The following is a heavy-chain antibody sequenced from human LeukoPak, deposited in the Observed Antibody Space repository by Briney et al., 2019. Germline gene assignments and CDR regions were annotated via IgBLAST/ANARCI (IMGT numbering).Heavy chain of an antibody. Sequence: PGRSLRLSCAASGFTFSSYGMHWVRQAPGKGLEWVAVIWYDGSNKYYADSVKGRFTISRDNSKNTLYLQMNSLGAEDTAVYYCAKAHDFWSGFPQVDVWGKGTTVTVSS. V-gene: IGHV3-33*06. D-gene: IGHD3-3*01. CDR2: IWYDGSNK. CDR3: AKAHDFWSGFPQVDV. CDR1: GFTFSSYG. J-gene: IGHJ6*04.